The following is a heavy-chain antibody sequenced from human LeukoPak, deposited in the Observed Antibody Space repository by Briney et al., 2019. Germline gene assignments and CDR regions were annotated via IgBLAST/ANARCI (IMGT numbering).Heavy chain of an antibody. D-gene: IGHD3-22*01. CDR2: IYYSGST. V-gene: IGHV4-31*03. CDR1: GGSISSGGYY. J-gene: IGHJ4*02. Sequence: PSETLSLTCTVSGGSISSGGYYWSWIRQHPGKGLEWIRYIYYSGSTYYNPSLKSRVTISVDTSKNQFSLKLSSVTAADTAVYYCARFPPHYYDSSGYSPEGYWGQGTLVTVSS. CDR3: ARFPPHYYDSSGYSPEGY.